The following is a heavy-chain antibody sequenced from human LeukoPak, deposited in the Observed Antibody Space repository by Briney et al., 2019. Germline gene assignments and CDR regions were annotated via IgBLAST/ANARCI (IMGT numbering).Heavy chain of an antibody. Sequence: GGSLRLSCAASGFTFSSYWMSWVRQAPGKGLEWVANIKQDGSEKYYVDSVKGRFTISRDNAKNSLYLQMNSLRAEDTAVYYCARDGDGYYYYYYGMDVWGQGTKVTASS. CDR1: GFTFSSYW. V-gene: IGHV3-7*01. CDR3: ARDGDGYYYYYYGMDV. J-gene: IGHJ6*02. D-gene: IGHD5-24*01. CDR2: IKQDGSEK.